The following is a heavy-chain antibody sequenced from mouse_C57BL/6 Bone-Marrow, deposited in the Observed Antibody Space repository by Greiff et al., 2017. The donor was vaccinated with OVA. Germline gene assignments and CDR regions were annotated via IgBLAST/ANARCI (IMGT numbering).Heavy chain of an antibody. CDR1: GLTFSDYG. J-gene: IGHJ3*01. Sequence: EVMLVESGGGLVKPGGSLKLSCAASGLTFSDYGMHWVRQAPEKGLEWVAYISSGSSTIYYADTVKGRFTISRDNAKNTLFLQMTSLRSEDTAMYYCARTLYYDLTWFAYWGQGTLVTVSA. V-gene: IGHV5-17*01. CDR3: ARTLYYDLTWFAY. CDR2: ISSGSSTI. D-gene: IGHD2-4*01.